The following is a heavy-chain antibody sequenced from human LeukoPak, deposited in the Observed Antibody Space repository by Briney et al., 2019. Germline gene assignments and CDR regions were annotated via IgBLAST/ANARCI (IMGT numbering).Heavy chain of an antibody. CDR3: ARDLAAAGYFGY. D-gene: IGHD6-13*01. CDR2: IYYSGST. CDR1: GGFISGSSYY. V-gene: IGHV4-39*07. Sequence: PSETLSLTCIVSGGFISGSSYYWAWIRQPPGKGLEWIGSIYYSGSTYYNPSLKSRVTISVDTSKNQFSLNLISVTAADTAVYYCARDLAAAGYFGYWGQGTLVTVSS. J-gene: IGHJ4*02.